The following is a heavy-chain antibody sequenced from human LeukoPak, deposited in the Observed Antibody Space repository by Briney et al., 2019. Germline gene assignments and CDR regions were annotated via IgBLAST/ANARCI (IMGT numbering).Heavy chain of an antibody. J-gene: IGHJ3*02. CDR2: IKEDGSEK. CDR3: ARLQMDTGYRPFDI. V-gene: IGHV3-7*01. D-gene: IGHD5-24*01. CDR1: GFTSGDYA. Sequence: GGSLRLSCTASGFTSGDYAMSWDRQAPGKGLEWVAKIKEDGSEKSYVDSVKGRFTISRDNARNSLHLQMNSLRAEDTAVYFCARLQMDTGYRPFDIWGQGRMVTVSS.